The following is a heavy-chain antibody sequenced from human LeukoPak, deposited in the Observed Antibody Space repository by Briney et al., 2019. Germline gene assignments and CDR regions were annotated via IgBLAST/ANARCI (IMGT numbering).Heavy chain of an antibody. V-gene: IGHV3-7*01. CDR3: AGEGYYYYYMDV. CDR1: GFTFSSYW. J-gene: IGHJ6*03. CDR2: IKQDGSEK. Sequence: GGSLRLSCAASGFTFSSYWMSWVRRAPGKGLEWVANIKQDGSEKYYVDSVKGRFTISRDNAKNSLYLQMNSLRAEDTAVYYCAGEGYYYYYMDVWGKGTTVTISS.